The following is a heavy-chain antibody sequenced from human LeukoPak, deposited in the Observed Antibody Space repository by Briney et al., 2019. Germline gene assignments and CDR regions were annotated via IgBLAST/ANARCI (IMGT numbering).Heavy chain of an antibody. CDR2: IYYSGST. V-gene: IGHV4-39*07. Sequence: SETLSLTCTVSGGSISSSSYYWGWIRQPPGKGLEWIGSIYYSGSTYYNPSLKSRVTISVDTSKNQFSLKLSSVTAADTAVYYCARDGGHLDYGDSPFDPWGQGALVTVSS. CDR3: ARDGGHLDYGDSPFDP. D-gene: IGHD4-17*01. J-gene: IGHJ5*02. CDR1: GGSISSSSYY.